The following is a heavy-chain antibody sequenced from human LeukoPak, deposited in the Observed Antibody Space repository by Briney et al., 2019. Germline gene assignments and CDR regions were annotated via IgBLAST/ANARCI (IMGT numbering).Heavy chain of an antibody. CDR1: GFTFDDYA. J-gene: IGHJ6*02. CDR2: ISWNSGSI. Sequence: GGSLRLSCAASGFTFDDYAMHWVRQAPGKGLEWVSGISWNSGSIGYADSVKGRFTISRDNAKNSLCLQMNSLRAEDTALYYCAKDLAAATPYGMDVWGQGTTVTVSS. CDR3: AKDLAAATPYGMDV. D-gene: IGHD6-13*01. V-gene: IGHV3-9*01.